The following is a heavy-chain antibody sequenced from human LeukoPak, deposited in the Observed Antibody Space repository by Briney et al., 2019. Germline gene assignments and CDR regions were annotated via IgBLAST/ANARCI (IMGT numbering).Heavy chain of an antibody. V-gene: IGHV3-7*01. D-gene: IGHD4-17*01. CDR1: GFTFSSHW. CDR2: IKQDGSEK. Sequence: GGSLRLSCAASGFTFSSHWMSWVRQAPGKGLEWVANIKQDGSEKYYVDSVKGRFTISRDNAKNSLYLQMNSLRAEDTAVYYCARDYGDPGYYYYGMDVWGQGTTVTVSS. CDR3: ARDYGDPGYYYYGMDV. J-gene: IGHJ6*02.